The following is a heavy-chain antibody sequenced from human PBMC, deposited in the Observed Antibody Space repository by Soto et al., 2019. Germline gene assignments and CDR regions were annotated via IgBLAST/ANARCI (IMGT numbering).Heavy chain of an antibody. CDR3: AKMGIGSGPTHCMDV. Sequence: EVQLLEFGGGLVQPGGSLRLSCAASGFTFSSYAMSWVRQAPGKGLEWVSAISGSGGSTYYADSVKGRFTISRDNSKNTLYLQMNSLRAEDTDVYYCAKMGIGSGPTHCMDVWGQGTTVTVSS. V-gene: IGHV3-23*01. D-gene: IGHD6-19*01. CDR1: GFTFSSYA. CDR2: ISGSGGST. J-gene: IGHJ6*02.